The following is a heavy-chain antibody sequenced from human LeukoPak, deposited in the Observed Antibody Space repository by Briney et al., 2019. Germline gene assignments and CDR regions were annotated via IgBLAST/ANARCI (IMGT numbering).Heavy chain of an antibody. CDR3: ATPEQNFGVTYYFDY. Sequence: PGGSLRLSCAASGFTFRSYAMSWVRQAPGKGLEWVSAISGSGGSTYYADSVKGRFTISRDNSKNTLYLQMNSLRAEDTAVYYCATPEQNFGVTYYFDYWGQGTLVTVSS. D-gene: IGHD3-3*01. CDR2: ISGSGGST. CDR1: GFTFRSYA. V-gene: IGHV3-23*01. J-gene: IGHJ4*02.